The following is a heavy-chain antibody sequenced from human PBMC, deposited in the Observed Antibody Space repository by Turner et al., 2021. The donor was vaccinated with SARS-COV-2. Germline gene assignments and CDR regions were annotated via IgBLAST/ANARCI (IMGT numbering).Heavy chain of an antibody. J-gene: IGHJ6*02. CDR3: ARHGFSGWDGGGMDV. CDR1: GGFISSYY. CDR2: IHYSGST. D-gene: IGHD6-19*01. Sequence: QVQLQESGPGLVKPSETLSLICSVSGGFISSYYWSWIRQPPGKGLEWIGYIHYSGSTNYNPSLKSRVTISVDTSKNQFSLKLSSVTAADTAVYYCARHGFSGWDGGGMDVWGQGTTVTVSS. V-gene: IGHV4-59*08.